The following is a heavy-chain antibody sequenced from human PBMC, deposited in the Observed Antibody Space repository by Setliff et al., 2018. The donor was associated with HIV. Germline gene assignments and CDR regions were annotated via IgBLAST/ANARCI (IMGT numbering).Heavy chain of an antibody. D-gene: IGHD5-12*01. V-gene: IGHV4-59*01. CDR3: ARTYSGYDFHYSYMDV. CDR1: GGSISSYY. Sequence: PSETLSLTCTVSGGSISSYYWSWIRQPPGKGLEWIGYIYYSGSTNYNPSLKSRVTISVDTSKNQFSLKLSSVTAADTAVYYCARTYSGYDFHYSYMDVWGKGTTVTVSS. J-gene: IGHJ6*03. CDR2: IYYSGST.